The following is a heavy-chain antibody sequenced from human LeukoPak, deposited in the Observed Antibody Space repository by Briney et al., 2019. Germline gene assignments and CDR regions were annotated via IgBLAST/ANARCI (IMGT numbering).Heavy chain of an antibody. Sequence: SETLSLTCTVSGGSISSSSYSWGWIRQPPGKGLEWIGSIYYSGSTYYNPSLKSRVTISVDTSKNQFSLKLSSVTAADTAVYYCARHIGRVYYDFWSGYYPGWFDPWGQGTLVTVSS. J-gene: IGHJ5*02. CDR2: IYYSGST. CDR1: GGSISSSSYS. D-gene: IGHD3-3*01. V-gene: IGHV4-39*01. CDR3: ARHIGRVYYDFWSGYYPGWFDP.